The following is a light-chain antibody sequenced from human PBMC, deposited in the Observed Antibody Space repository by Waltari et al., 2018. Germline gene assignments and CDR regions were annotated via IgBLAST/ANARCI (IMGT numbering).Light chain of an antibody. CDR3: HQSISLPLT. CDR1: QSMGSS. V-gene: IGKV6-21*02. CDR2: YAS. J-gene: IGKJ4*01. Sequence: EIVLTQSPDFQSVIPKEKVTITCRASQSMGSSVHWYQQTPKQSPQLHIKYASHSISCVPSRCSCSGSSADFTLTINGLEAEDAATYDCHQSISLPLTFCGGTKVEIK.